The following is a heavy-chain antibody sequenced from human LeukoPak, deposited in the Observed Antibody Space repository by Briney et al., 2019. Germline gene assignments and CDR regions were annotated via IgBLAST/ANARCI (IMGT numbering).Heavy chain of an antibody. Sequence: PCGSLPLSCAASGFTFRSAWMNWVRQAPGKGLEWVSSISGSSSFMYYAESVKGRFTISRDNAKISLYLQMNSLRAEDTAVYYCARGGSTSSSSHFHHWGQGTRVRVSS. CDR1: GFTFRSAW. D-gene: IGHD6-6*01. J-gene: IGHJ1*01. CDR3: ARGGSTSSSSHFHH. CDR2: ISGSSSFM. V-gene: IGHV3-21*01.